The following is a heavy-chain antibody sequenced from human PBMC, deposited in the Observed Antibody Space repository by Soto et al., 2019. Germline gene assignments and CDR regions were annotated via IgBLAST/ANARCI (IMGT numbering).Heavy chain of an antibody. CDR3: ARGPGVLWFGELFSYFDY. Sequence: SETLSLTCTVSGGSISSYYWSWIRQPPGKGLEWIGYIYYSGSTNYNPSLKSRVTISVDTSKNQFSLKLSSVTAADTAVYYCARGPGVLWFGELFSYFDYWGQGTLVTVSS. CDR1: GGSISSYY. CDR2: IYYSGST. D-gene: IGHD3-10*01. J-gene: IGHJ4*02. V-gene: IGHV4-59*01.